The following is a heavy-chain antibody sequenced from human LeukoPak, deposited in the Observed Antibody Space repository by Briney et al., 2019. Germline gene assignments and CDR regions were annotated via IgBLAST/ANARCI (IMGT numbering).Heavy chain of an antibody. CDR2: ISSRGKTV. V-gene: IGHV3-11*01. CDR1: GFTFSDYY. CDR3: AGGRDGYKY. D-gene: IGHD5-24*01. Sequence: GGSLRLSCAASGFTFSDYYMSWIRQAPDKGLEWVSYISSRGKTVHYADSVKGRFTTSRDNAEMSLYLQMDSLRAEDTAIYFCAGGRDGYKYWGPGTRVTVSS. J-gene: IGHJ4*02.